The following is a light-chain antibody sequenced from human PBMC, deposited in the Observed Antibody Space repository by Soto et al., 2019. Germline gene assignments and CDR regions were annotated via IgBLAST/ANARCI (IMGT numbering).Light chain of an antibody. CDR2: DAS. CDR3: QQHNKWPLT. V-gene: IGKV3-15*01. Sequence: EIVMTQSPATLSVSPGESATLSCRASQSVTSNLAWYQQKPGQAPRLLIYDASTRATGLPARLSGSGSGTEFTLTISSLQSEDFAIYYCQQHNKWPLTFGGGTKVEIK. CDR1: QSVTSN. J-gene: IGKJ4*01.